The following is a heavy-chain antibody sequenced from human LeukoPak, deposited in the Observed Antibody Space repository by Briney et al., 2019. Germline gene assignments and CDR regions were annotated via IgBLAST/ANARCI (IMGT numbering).Heavy chain of an antibody. CDR3: ARDHSYYFGSQTSTLDV. CDR1: GASISTGGFY. D-gene: IGHD3-10*01. CDR2: IYYTGSV. J-gene: IGHJ6*02. Sequence: SQTLSLTCTISGASISTGGFYWTWIRRPPGEGLEWIGYIYYTGSVDYNASLKSRLTISLDTSKNRFSLKLNSVTAADTAVYYCARDHSYYFGSQTSTLDVWGQGTAVTVSS. V-gene: IGHV4-31*03.